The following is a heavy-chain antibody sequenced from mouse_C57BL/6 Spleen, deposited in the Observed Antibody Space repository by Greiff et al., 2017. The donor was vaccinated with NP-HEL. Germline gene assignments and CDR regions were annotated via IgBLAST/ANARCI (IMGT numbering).Heavy chain of an antibody. J-gene: IGHJ1*03. CDR3: AREDSTAQATFDV. V-gene: IGHV1-50*01. D-gene: IGHD3-2*02. CDR1: GYTFTSYW. CDR2: IDPSDSYT. Sequence: VQLQQPGAELVKPGASVKLSCKASGYTFTSYWMQWVKQRPGQGLEWIGEIDPSDSYTNYNQKFKGKATLTVDTSSSTAYMQLSSLTSEDSAVYYCAREDSTAQATFDVWGTGTTVTVSS.